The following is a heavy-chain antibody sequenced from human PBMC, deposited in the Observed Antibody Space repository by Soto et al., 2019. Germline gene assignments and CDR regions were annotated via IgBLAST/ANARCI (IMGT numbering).Heavy chain of an antibody. V-gene: IGHV3-30-3*01. CDR1: GFTFSNYA. Sequence: QVHLVESGGGVVQPGRTLRLSCAASGFTFSNYAMHWVRHAPGKGLEWVALISDDGNEKYYADSVRGRFTISRDNSQNTLYLQMNSLRVEDTAVYYCARVSSRFFEWPLDYWGQGSLVTVSS. CDR2: ISDDGNEK. CDR3: ARVSSRFFEWPLDY. D-gene: IGHD3-3*01. J-gene: IGHJ4*02.